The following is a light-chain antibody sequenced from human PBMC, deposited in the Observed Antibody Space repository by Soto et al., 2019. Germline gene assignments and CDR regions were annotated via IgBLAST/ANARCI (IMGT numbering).Light chain of an antibody. V-gene: IGLV2-23*01. CDR1: SSDVGSYNL. Sequence: QSALTQPASVSGSPGQSITISCTGTSSDVGSYNLVSWYQQHPGKAPKLMIYEGRKRPSGVSYRFSGSKSGNTASLAISGLQVEDEADYYCCSYAISSTYVFGTGTKLTVL. CDR2: EGR. J-gene: IGLJ1*01. CDR3: CSYAISSTYV.